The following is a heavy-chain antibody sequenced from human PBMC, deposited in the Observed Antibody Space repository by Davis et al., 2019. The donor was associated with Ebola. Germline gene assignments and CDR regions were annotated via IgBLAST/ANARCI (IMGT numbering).Heavy chain of an antibody. CDR3: ARGRRLLADAFHI. J-gene: IGHJ3*02. D-gene: IGHD2-8*02. Sequence: GGSLRLSCAASGFTFRTYAMNWVRQAPGKGLEWVSTISSSSNYIYYAESVKGRFTISRDNAKNSLTLQMNSLGAEDTAVYYCARGRRLLADAFHIWGQGTMVTASS. V-gene: IGHV3-21*01. CDR2: ISSSSNYI. CDR1: GFTFRTYA.